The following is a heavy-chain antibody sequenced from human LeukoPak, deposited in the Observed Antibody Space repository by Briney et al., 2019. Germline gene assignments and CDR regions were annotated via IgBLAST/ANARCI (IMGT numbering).Heavy chain of an antibody. CDR2: ISSSSSYI. D-gene: IGHD6-13*01. J-gene: IGHJ3*02. CDR1: GFTFSSYS. CDR3: AREKNLGAAAGYYAFDI. Sequence: GGSLRLSCAASGFTFSSYSMNWVRQAPGKGLEWVSSISSSSSYIYYADSMKGRFTISRDNAKNSLYLQMNSLRAEDTAVFYCAREKNLGAAAGYYAFDIWGQGTMVTVSS. V-gene: IGHV3-21*01.